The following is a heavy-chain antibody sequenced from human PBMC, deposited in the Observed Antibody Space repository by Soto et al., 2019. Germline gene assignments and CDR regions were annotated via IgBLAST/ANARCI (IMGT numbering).Heavy chain of an antibody. J-gene: IGHJ4*02. V-gene: IGHV3-30*18. CDR1: GFTFSSYG. CDR2: ISYDGSNK. Sequence: PGGSLRLSCAACGFTFSSYGMHWVRQAPGKGLEWVAVISYDGSNKYYADSVKGRFTISRDNSKNTLYLQMNSLRAEDTAVYYCAKDLAVTYYFDYWGQGTLVTVSS. CDR3: AKDLAVTYYFDY. D-gene: IGHD4-4*01.